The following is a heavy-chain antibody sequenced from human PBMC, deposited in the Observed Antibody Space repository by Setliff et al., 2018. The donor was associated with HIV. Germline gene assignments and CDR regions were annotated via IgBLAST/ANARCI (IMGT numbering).Heavy chain of an antibody. V-gene: IGHV1-24*01. CDR2: FDPEDGET. D-gene: IGHD5-18*01. CDR3: ATVRYGPGYSYAQDAFDI. Sequence: ASVKVSCKVSGYTLTELSRHWVRQAPGKGLEWMGGFDPEDGETIYAQKFQGRVTMTEDTSTDTAYMGLSSLRSEDTAVYYCATVRYGPGYSYAQDAFDIWGQGTMVTVSS. CDR1: GYTLTELS. J-gene: IGHJ3*02.